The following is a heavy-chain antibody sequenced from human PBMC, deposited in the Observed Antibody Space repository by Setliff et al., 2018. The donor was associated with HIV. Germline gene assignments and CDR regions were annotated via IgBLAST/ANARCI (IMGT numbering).Heavy chain of an antibody. Sequence: SETLSLTCSVSGGPITSNTYFWDWIRQAPGKGLEWIGSIYHSGSTYYNPSLKSRVSTSVDTSKRQFSLKLTSVTAGDSALYYCARRRGQKATGWYYFDFWGQGALVTVSS. CDR3: ARRRGQKATGWYYFDF. V-gene: IGHV4-39*01. CDR1: GGPITSNTYF. D-gene: IGHD6-19*01. CDR2: IYHSGST. J-gene: IGHJ4*02.